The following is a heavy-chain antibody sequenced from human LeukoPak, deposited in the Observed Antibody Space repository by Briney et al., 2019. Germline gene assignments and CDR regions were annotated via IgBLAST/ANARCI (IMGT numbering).Heavy chain of an antibody. CDR3: ARRRALLRLGELSFYFDY. D-gene: IGHD3-16*02. CDR1: GGSFSGYY. J-gene: IGHJ4*02. V-gene: IGHV4-34*01. CDR2: INHSGST. Sequence: KPSETLSLTCAVYGGSFSGYYWSWIRQPPGKGLEWIGEINHSGSTNYNPSLKSRVTISVDTSKNQFSLKLSSVTAADTAVYYCARRRALLRLGELSFYFDYWGQGTLVTVSS.